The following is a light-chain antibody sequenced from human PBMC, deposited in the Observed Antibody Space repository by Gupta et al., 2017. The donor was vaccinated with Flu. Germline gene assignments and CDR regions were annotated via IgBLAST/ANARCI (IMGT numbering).Light chain of an antibody. J-gene: IGKJ5*01. V-gene: IGKV3-15*01. CDR3: QQNNYWPAIT. Sequence: EIVMTQSPATLSVSPGERVTLSCWASQSVGSNLAWYQQKPGQAPRLLIYSASSRAPGVPARFSGSGSGTELTLTISIRQLEDFAVYYCQQNNYWPAITFGQGTRLDVK. CDR2: SAS. CDR1: QSVGSN.